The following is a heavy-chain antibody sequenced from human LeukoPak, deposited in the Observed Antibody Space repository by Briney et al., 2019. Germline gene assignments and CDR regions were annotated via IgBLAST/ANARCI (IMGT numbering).Heavy chain of an antibody. Sequence: GGSLRLSCAASGFTFSSYIMNWVRQAPGKGLEWVSSISSSSTYINYADSVKGRFTISRDNAKKSLYLQMNSLRAEDTAVYYCARDMGTGYDFPFDYWGQGTLVTVSS. D-gene: IGHD5-12*01. CDR1: GFTFSSYI. CDR3: ARDMGTGYDFPFDY. J-gene: IGHJ4*02. V-gene: IGHV3-21*01. CDR2: ISSSSTYI.